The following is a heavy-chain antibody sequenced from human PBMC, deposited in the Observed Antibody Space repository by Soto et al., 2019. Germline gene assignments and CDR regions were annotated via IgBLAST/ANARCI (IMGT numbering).Heavy chain of an antibody. V-gene: IGHV1-69*06. CDR3: AASQDHYDILTVYRDPDYYYYGMDV. J-gene: IGHJ6*02. CDR1: GGTFSSYA. D-gene: IGHD3-9*01. Sequence: SVKVSCKASGGTFSSYAISWVRQAPGQGLEWMGGIIPIFGTANYAQKFQGRVTITADKSTSTAYMELSSLRSEDTAVYYCAASQDHYDILTVYRDPDYYYYGMDVWGQGTTVTVSS. CDR2: IIPIFGTA.